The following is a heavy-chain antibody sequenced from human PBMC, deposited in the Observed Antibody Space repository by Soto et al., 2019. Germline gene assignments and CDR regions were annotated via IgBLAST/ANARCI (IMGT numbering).Heavy chain of an antibody. V-gene: IGHV4-61*08. J-gene: IGHJ4*02. CDR2: VHGSGST. D-gene: IGHD6-19*01. CDR3: AGGGWYNDY. Sequence: SETLSLTCTVSGGSISSGGYYWSWIRQHPGKGLEWIGYVHGSGSTNYSPSLKSRLTMSVDTSKNQISLKVNSVTAADTAVYFCAGGGWYNDYWGQGILVTVSS. CDR1: GGSISSGGYY.